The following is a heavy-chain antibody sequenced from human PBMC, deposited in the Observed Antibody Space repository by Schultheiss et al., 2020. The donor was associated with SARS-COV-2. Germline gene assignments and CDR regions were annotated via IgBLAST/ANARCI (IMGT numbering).Heavy chain of an antibody. J-gene: IGHJ4*02. CDR3: ARRAYCGDDCFPFDY. D-gene: IGHD2-21*01. V-gene: IGHV4-34*01. CDR2: INYSGAT. Sequence: SETLSLTCAVYGESFNGFSWTWIRQSPGKGLEWIGSINYSGATSYNPSLKSRVTISVDMSKNQLSLILSSVTAADTAVYYCARRAYCGDDCFPFDYWGQGTLVTVSS. CDR1: GESFNGFS.